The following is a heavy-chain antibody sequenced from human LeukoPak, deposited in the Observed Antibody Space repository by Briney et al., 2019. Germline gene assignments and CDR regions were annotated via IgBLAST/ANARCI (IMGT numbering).Heavy chain of an antibody. D-gene: IGHD2-2*03. J-gene: IGHJ6*02. V-gene: IGHV4-59*01. Sequence: SETLSLTWTVSGGSISSYYWSWIRQPPGKGLGWIGYIYYSGSTNYNPSLKSRVTISVDTSKNQFSLKLSSVTAADTAVYYCARDRGYCSSTSCYPDYYYGMDVWGQGTTVTVSS. CDR2: IYYSGST. CDR1: GGSISSYY. CDR3: ARDRGYCSSTSCYPDYYYGMDV.